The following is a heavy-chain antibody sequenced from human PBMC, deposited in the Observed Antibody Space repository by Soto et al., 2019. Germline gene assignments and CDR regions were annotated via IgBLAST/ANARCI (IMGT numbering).Heavy chain of an antibody. CDR2: ISYDGDNK. Sequence: QVQLVESGGGVVQPGRSLTLSCAASGFTFRNYAMHWVRQAPGKGLEWVATISYDGDNKYYTDSVKGPFTISRDNSKNTLYLQMNSLRPEDTAVYYCARPWGQLSTYYYGMD. CDR1: GFTFRNYA. V-gene: IGHV3-30-3*01. J-gene: IGHJ6*01. D-gene: IGHD3-16*01. CDR3: ARPWGQLSTYYYGMD.